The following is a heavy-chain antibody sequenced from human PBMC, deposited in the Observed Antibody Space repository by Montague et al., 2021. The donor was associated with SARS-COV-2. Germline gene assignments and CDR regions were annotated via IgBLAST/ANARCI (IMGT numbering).Heavy chain of an antibody. CDR2: INYSGST. Sequence: SETLSLTCTVSGGSISSYYWSWIRQPPGKGLEWIGYINYSGSTNXNPSLKSRVTISVDTSKNQFSLKLSSVTAADTGVYYCARWDPRTLTWTGLRGMSTSDYWGQGTLVTVSS. D-gene: IGHD3/OR15-3a*01. V-gene: IGHV4-59*12. J-gene: IGHJ4*02. CDR3: ARWDPRTLTWTGLRGMSTSDY. CDR1: GGSISSYY.